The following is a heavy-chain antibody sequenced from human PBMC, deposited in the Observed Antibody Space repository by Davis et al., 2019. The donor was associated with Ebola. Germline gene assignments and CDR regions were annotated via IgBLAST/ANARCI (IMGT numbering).Heavy chain of an antibody. CDR3: TRRVRESTDWYFDS. CDR2: INDSENT. D-gene: IGHD3-10*01. V-gene: IGHV4-34*01. Sequence: SETLSLTCAVYGGSSSGYYWSWIRQPPGKGLEWIGEINDSENTNYNPSLKSRVIISVDTSKNQFSLKLRSVTAADTAVYYCTRRVRESTDWYFDSWGRGTLVTVSS. CDR1: GGSSSGYY. J-gene: IGHJ2*01.